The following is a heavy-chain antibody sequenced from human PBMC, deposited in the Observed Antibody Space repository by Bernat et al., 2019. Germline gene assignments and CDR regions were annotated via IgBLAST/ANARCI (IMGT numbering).Heavy chain of an antibody. J-gene: IGHJ4*02. D-gene: IGHD4-17*01. CDR1: GGTFSSYA. CDR3: ASLGKGDYGEYY. V-gene: IGHV1-69*04. Sequence: QVQLVQSGAEVKKPGSSVKVSCKASGGTFSSYAISWVRQAPGQGLEWMGRIIPILGIANYAQKFQGRVTITADKSTSTAYMELSSLRSEDTAVYYCASLGKGDYGEYYWGQGTLVTVSS. CDR2: IIPILGIA.